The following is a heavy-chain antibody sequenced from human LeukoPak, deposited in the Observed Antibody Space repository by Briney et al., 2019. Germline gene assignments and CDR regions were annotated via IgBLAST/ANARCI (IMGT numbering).Heavy chain of an antibody. Sequence: PSETLSLTCTVSGGSISSGSYYWSWIRQPAGKGLEWIGRIYTSGSTNYNPSLKSRVTISVDTSKNQFSLKLSSVTAADTAVYYCAGRRNFYCSSTSCYRFNWFDPWGQGTLVTVSS. D-gene: IGHD2-2*01. CDR3: AGRRNFYCSSTSCYRFNWFDP. CDR2: IYTSGST. J-gene: IGHJ5*02. CDR1: GGSISSGSYY. V-gene: IGHV4-61*02.